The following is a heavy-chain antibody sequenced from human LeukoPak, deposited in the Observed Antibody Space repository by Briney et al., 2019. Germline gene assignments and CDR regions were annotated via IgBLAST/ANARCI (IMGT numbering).Heavy chain of an antibody. CDR3: ATRKGNYMDV. CDR1: GFTFSSYD. J-gene: IGHJ6*03. D-gene: IGHD6-13*01. V-gene: IGHV3-30*02. Sequence: PGGSLRLSCAASGFTFSSYDIHWVRQAPGKGLEWVALIRSDGRDKYYADSVKGRFTIFRDNSKNTLYLQMNSLRAEDTAVYYCATRKGNYMDVWGKGTTVTVSS. CDR2: IRSDGRDK.